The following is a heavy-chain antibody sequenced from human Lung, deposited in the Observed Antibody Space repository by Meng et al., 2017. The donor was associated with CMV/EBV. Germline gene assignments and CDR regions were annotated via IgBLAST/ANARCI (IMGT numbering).Heavy chain of an antibody. CDR1: GYSFTDYG. V-gene: IGHV1-18*01. CDR2: ISPYDGDT. Sequence: ASVXVSCKASGYSFTDYGISWVRQAPGQGLEWVGWISPYDGDTNYARKLQGRDTMTTDTSTTRAYMELRSLRSDDTAVYYCAGDLEYCGGTTCYDDCFDPWXQGTLVTVSS. J-gene: IGHJ5*02. CDR3: AGDLEYCGGTTCYDDCFDP. D-gene: IGHD2-2*01.